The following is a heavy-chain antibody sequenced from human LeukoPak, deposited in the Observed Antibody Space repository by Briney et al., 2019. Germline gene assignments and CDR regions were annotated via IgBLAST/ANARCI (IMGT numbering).Heavy chain of an antibody. Sequence: PGGSLRLSCAASGFTFSSYGMHWVRQAPGKGLEWVAFIRYDGSNKYYADSVKGRFTISRDNSKNTLYLQMNSLRAEDTAVYYCAKGNSDYVDYFDYWGQGTLVTVSS. CDR2: IRYDGSNK. CDR3: AKGNSDYVDYFDY. CDR1: GFTFSSYG. J-gene: IGHJ4*02. V-gene: IGHV3-30*02. D-gene: IGHD5-12*01.